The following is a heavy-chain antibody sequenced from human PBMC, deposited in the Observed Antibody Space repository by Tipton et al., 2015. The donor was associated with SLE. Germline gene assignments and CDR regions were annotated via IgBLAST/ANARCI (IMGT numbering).Heavy chain of an antibody. D-gene: IGHD6-13*01. J-gene: IGHJ5*02. CDR2: INHSGST. CDR3: ARQLIAALNWFDP. V-gene: IGHV4-34*01. CDR1: GGSFSGYF. Sequence: GLVKPSETLSLTCAVYGGSFSGYFWNWIRQPPGKGLEWIGEINHSGSTNYNPSLKSRVTISVDTSKNQFSLKLSSVTAADTAVYYCARQLIAALNWFDPWGQGTLVTVSS.